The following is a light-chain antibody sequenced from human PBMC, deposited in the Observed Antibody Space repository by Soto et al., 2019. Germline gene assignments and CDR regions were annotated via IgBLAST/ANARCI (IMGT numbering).Light chain of an antibody. CDR1: QTVSSTY. CDR2: DAS. V-gene: IGKV3-20*01. CDR3: QQYGISPPWT. J-gene: IGKJ1*01. Sequence: EIVLTQSPGTLSLSPGERATLSCRASQTVSSTYLAWYQQKPGEAPMLLIYDASSRATGIPDRFSGSGSGTDYTLTIIRLEPADFAVYYCQQYGISPPWTFGQGTKVEIK.